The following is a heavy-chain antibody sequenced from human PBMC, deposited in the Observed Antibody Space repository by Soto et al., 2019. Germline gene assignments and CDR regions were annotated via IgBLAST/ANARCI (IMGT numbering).Heavy chain of an antibody. Sequence: SETLSLTCTVSGGSISSYYWSWIRQPPGKGLEWIGYIYYSGSTNYNPSLKSRFTISRDSSKNTVSLEMTSLRAEDTAVYYCAKGGRQWLVTSDFKYWGQGALVTVSS. D-gene: IGHD6-19*01. CDR1: GGSISSYY. CDR3: AKGGRQWLVTSDFKY. J-gene: IGHJ4*02. CDR2: IYYSGST. V-gene: IGHV4-59*01.